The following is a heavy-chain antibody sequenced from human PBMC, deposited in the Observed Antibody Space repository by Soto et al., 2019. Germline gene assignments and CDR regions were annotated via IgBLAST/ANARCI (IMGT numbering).Heavy chain of an antibody. D-gene: IGHD3-10*01. J-gene: IGHJ6*02. CDR3: AIYLRCRGFYGMQL. V-gene: IGHV4-31*03. Sequence: PSETLSLTCTVSGGSISSGGYYWSWIRQHPGKGLEWIGYIYYSGSTYYNPSLKSRVTISVDTSKNQFSLKLSSVTAADTAVYYCAIYLRCRGFYGMQLCCQATTFTVFS. CDR1: GGSISSGGYY. CDR2: IYYSGST.